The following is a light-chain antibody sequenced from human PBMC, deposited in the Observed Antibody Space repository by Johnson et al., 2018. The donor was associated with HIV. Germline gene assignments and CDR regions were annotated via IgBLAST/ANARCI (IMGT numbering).Light chain of an antibody. V-gene: IGLV1-51*02. CDR2: ESN. J-gene: IGLJ1*01. Sequence: QSVLTQPPSVSAAPGQKVTISCSGSSSNIGNNYVSWYQQLPGTAPKLLIYESNKRPSGIPDRFSGSKSGTSATLGITGLQTGDEADYYCGTWDSSLSAYVFGNGTKVNVL. CDR1: SSNIGNNY. CDR3: GTWDSSLSAYV.